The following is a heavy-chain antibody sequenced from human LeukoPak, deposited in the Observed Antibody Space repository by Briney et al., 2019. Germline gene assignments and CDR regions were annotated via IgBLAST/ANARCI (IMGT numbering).Heavy chain of an antibody. CDR3: ASPRKLDGSSYSGYDYYFDY. J-gene: IGHJ4*02. D-gene: IGHD5-12*01. Sequence: SETLYLTCAVYGGSFSGYYWSWIRQPPGKGLEWIGEINHSGSTNYNPSLKSRVTISVDTSKNQFSLKLSSVTAADTAVYYCASPRKLDGSSYSGYDYYFDYWGQGTLVTVSS. CDR1: GGSFSGYY. CDR2: INHSGST. V-gene: IGHV4-34*01.